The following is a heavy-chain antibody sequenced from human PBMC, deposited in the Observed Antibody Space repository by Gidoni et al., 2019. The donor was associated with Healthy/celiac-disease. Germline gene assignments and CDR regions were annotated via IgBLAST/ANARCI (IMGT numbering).Heavy chain of an antibody. J-gene: IGHJ4*02. CDR3: ARDRGALDY. CDR1: GFTFSSYA. CDR2: ISYDGSNK. Sequence: QVQLVESGGGVVQPGRSLRRSCAASGFTFSSYAMHWVRQAPGKGLEWVAVISYDGSNKYYADSVKGRFTISRDNSKNTLYLQMNSLRAEDTAVYYCARDRGALDYWGQGTLVTVSS. D-gene: IGHD1-26*01. V-gene: IGHV3-30-3*01.